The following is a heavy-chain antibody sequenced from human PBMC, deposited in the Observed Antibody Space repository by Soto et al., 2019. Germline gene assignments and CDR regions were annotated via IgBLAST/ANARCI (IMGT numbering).Heavy chain of an antibody. CDR2: ISYSGST. D-gene: IGHD6-13*01. V-gene: IGHV4-39*01. Sequence: SETLSLTCSVSGGSISISAYSWDWIRQPPGKGLEWIGSISYSGSTYYNPSLNSRVTISVDPSKNQLSLKLSSVTAADTALYYCASSPSSSWYFHYYGMDVWGQGTTVTVSS. CDR3: ASSPSSSWYFHYYGMDV. J-gene: IGHJ6*02. CDR1: GGSISISAYS.